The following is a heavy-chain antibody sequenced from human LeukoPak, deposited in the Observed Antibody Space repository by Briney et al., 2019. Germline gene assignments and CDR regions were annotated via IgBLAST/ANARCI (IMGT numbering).Heavy chain of an antibody. J-gene: IGHJ4*02. CDR2: VSSSGGST. CDR1: GFTFSSYA. CDR3: AKRIVGAIRGYFDY. D-gene: IGHD1-26*01. V-gene: IGHV3-23*01. Sequence: GGSLRLSCAASGFTFSSYAMSWVRQAPGKGLEWVSGVSSSGGSTYYADSVKGRFTISRDNSKNTLYLHMNSLRAEDTAVFYCAKRIVGAIRGYFDYWGQGTLVTVSS.